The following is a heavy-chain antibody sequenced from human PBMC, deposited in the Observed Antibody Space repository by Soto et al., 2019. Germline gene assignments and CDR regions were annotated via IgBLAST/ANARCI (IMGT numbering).Heavy chain of an antibody. D-gene: IGHD3-22*01. CDR3: ARGPTMKGQVGWPIDY. J-gene: IGHJ4*02. V-gene: IGHV4-31*03. CDR1: GAYMRNDYYY. CDR2: MHHSGRT. Sequence: KPSETLSLTCTVSGAYMRNDYYYWSWVRQNPGKDLEWIGHMHHSGRTHYNPSLKSRVAISVDTSKNQFSLYLDSVTAADTAVYYCARGPTMKGQVGWPIDYWGQGTLVTVSS.